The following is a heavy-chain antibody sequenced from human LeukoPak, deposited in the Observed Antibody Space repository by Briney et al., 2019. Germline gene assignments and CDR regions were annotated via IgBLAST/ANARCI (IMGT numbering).Heavy chain of an antibody. J-gene: IGHJ4*02. CDR2: ISYDGSNK. D-gene: IGHD2-15*01. CDR3: ARGGLFKYFFDY. V-gene: IGHV3-30*03. Sequence: GGSLRLSCATSGFTFSSYGMHWVRQAPGKGLEWVAVISYDGSNKYYADSVKGRFTISRDNAKNMLYLQMNSLRAEDTAVYYCARGGLFKYFFDYWGQGTPVTVSS. CDR1: GFTFSSYG.